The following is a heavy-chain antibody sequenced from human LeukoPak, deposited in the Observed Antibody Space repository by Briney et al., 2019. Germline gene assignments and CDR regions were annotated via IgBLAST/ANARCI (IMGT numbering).Heavy chain of an antibody. V-gene: IGHV3-7*01. CDR2: IKEDGSEK. Sequence: GGSLRLSCAASGFTFSGYWMSWVRQAPGNGLEWVATIKEDGSEKLYVDSVKGRFTISRDNAKNSLYLQMNSLRAEDTAVYYCARNPPFFFDYWGQGTLVTVSA. CDR3: ARNPPFFFDY. J-gene: IGHJ4*02. CDR1: GFTFSGYW.